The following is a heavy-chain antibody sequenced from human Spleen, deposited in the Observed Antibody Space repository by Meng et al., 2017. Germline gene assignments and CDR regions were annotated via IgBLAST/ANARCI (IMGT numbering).Heavy chain of an antibody. CDR1: AGASSGYY. J-gene: IGHJ5*02. D-gene: IGHD3-16*02. Sequence: QVRQWGEGLVKPWTTMAPTCAVYAGASSGYYCSWIRRPPGRGLVWIGEINHSGSTNFIPSLKSGVTISVDTSRVQSSLKLSSVTAADTAVYYCARVGVGLRLGELSPRGFAPWGQGTLVTVSS. CDR2: INHSGST. V-gene: IGHV4-34*01. CDR3: ARVGVGLRLGELSPRGFAP.